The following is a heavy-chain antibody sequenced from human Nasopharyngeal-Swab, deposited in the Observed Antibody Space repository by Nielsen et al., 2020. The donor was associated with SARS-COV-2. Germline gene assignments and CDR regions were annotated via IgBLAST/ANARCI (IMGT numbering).Heavy chain of an antibody. CDR1: GGSFSGYY. D-gene: IGHD6-13*01. Sequence: SETLSLTCAVYGGSFSGYYWSWIRQPPGKGLEWIGDIYYSGSTNYNPSLKSRVTISVDTSKNQFSLKLSSVTAADTAVYYCARAGGIIGSWYSQSDDWFDPWGQGTLVTVSS. CDR3: ARAGGIIGSWYSQSDDWFDP. J-gene: IGHJ5*02. CDR2: IYYSGST. V-gene: IGHV4-59*01.